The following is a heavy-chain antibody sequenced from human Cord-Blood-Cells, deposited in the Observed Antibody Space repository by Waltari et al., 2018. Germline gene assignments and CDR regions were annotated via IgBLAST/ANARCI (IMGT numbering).Heavy chain of an antibody. CDR2: FDPEDGET. J-gene: IGHJ3*02. D-gene: IGHD2-21*02. CDR3: ATGLVRYCGGDCYSAFDI. V-gene: IGHV1-24*01. CDR1: GYTLTELS. Sequence: QVQLVQSGAEVKKPGASVKVSCKVSGYTLTELSMPWVLQAPGKGLEWMGGFDPEDGETIYAQKFQGRVTMTEDTSTDTAYMELSSLRSEDTAVYYCATGLVRYCGGDCYSAFDIWGQGTMVTVSS.